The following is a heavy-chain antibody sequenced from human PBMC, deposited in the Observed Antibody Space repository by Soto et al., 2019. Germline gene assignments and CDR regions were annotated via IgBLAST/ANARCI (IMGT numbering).Heavy chain of an antibody. D-gene: IGHD2-15*01. CDR1: GGSISSYY. Sequence: QVQLQESGPGLVKPSETLSLTCTVSGGSISSYYWSWIRQPPGKGLEWIGYIYYSGSTNYNPSLKSRVTISGDTSKNQFSLKLSSVTAADTAVYYCARHLGYCSGGSCYPYYFDYWGQGTLVTVSS. J-gene: IGHJ4*02. CDR3: ARHLGYCSGGSCYPYYFDY. V-gene: IGHV4-59*08. CDR2: IYYSGST.